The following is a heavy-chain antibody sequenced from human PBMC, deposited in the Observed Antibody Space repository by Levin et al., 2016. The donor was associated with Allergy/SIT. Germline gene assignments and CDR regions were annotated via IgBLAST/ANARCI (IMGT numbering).Heavy chain of an antibody. Sequence: VRQAPGKGLEWVAVISYDGSNKYYADSVKGRFTISRDNSKNTLYLQMNSLRAEDTAVYYCAKDRYTDSYYYYGMDVWGQGTTVTVSS. V-gene: IGHV3-30*18. J-gene: IGHJ6*02. CDR3: AKDRYTDSYYYYGMDV. D-gene: IGHD5-24*01. CDR2: ISYDGSNK.